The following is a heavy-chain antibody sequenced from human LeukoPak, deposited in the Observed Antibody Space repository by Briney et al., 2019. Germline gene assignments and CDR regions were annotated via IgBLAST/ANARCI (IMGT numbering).Heavy chain of an antibody. CDR1: GFTFSNYA. V-gene: IGHV3-23*01. J-gene: IGHJ4*02. CDR2: ISGGGAGT. CDR3: AKVVYGATLSYFDH. D-gene: IGHD2/OR15-2a*01. Sequence: GGALRLSCAASGFTFSNYAMSWVRQTLGKGLEWVATISGGGAGTYLADSVKGRLTISRDNSKNTVSVQMNSLRAEDTAVYYCAKVVYGATLSYFDHWGQGALVSVSS.